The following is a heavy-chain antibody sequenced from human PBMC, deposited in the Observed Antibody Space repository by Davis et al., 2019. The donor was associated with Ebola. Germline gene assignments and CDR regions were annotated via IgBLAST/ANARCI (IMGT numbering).Heavy chain of an antibody. D-gene: IGHD3-9*01. V-gene: IGHV1-69*13. Sequence: SVKVSCKASGGTFSSYAISWVRQAPGQGLEWMGGIIPIFGTANYAQKFQGRVTITADESTSTAYMELSSLRSEDTAVYYCASASYYDILTGYYSYFDYWGQGTLVTVSS. CDR2: IIPIFGTA. J-gene: IGHJ4*02. CDR1: GGTFSSYA. CDR3: ASASYYDILTGYYSYFDY.